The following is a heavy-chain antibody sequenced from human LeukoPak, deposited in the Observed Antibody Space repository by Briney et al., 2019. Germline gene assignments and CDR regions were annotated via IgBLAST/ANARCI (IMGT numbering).Heavy chain of an antibody. J-gene: IGHJ4*02. CDR1: GFTVSSNY. V-gene: IGHV3-66*01. Sequence: GGSLRLSCAASGFTVSSNYMSWVRQAPGKGLEWVSVIYSGGSTYYADSVKGRFTISRDNSKNTLYLQMNRLRAEDTAVYYCARDPQYYYDSSGYLDYWGQGTLVTVSS. CDR2: IYSGGST. D-gene: IGHD3-22*01. CDR3: ARDPQYYYDSSGYLDY.